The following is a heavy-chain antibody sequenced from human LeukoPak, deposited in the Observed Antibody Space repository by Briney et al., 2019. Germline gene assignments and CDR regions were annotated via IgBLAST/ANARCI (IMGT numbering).Heavy chain of an antibody. CDR2: ISHDGSNQ. CDR3: ARGEFMGSFYYDSSGLIDD. Sequence: GGSLRLSCAASVFTFSNYAMHWVRQAPGKGLERVAVISHDGSNQYYADSVKDRFTISRDNSKNTLFLQMISLRAEDTAVYYCARGEFMGSFYYDSSGLIDDWGQGTLVTVSS. J-gene: IGHJ4*02. V-gene: IGHV3-30*04. D-gene: IGHD3-22*01. CDR1: VFTFSNYA.